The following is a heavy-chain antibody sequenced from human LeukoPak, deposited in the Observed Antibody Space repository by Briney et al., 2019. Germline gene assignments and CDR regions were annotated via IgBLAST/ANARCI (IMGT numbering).Heavy chain of an antibody. J-gene: IGHJ3*02. Sequence: PGGSLRLSCAASGFTFADYAMHWVRQAPGKGLEWVSPISGDGGSTYYADSVKGRFTISRDNSKNSLYLQMNSLRTEDTALYYCAKDIPAGGARTFDIWGQGTMVTVSS. D-gene: IGHD1-26*01. V-gene: IGHV3-43*02. CDR2: ISGDGGST. CDR3: AKDIPAGGARTFDI. CDR1: GFTFADYA.